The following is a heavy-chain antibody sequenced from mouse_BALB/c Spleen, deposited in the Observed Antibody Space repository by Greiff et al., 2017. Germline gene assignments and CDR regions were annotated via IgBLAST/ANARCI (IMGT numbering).Heavy chain of an antibody. CDR3: ARSTGMDY. D-gene: IGHD4-1*01. CDR1: GYTFTDYA. Sequence: QVHVKQSGAELVRPGVSVKISCKGSGYTFTDYAMHWVKQSHAKSLEWIGVISTYYGDASYNQKFKGKATMTVDKSSSTAYMELARLTSEDSAIYYCARSTGMDYWGQGTSVTVSS. CDR2: ISTYYGDA. V-gene: IGHV1S137*01. J-gene: IGHJ4*01.